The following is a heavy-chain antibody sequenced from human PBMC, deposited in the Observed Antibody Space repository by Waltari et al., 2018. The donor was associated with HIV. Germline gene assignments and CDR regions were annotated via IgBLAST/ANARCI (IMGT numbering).Heavy chain of an antibody. Sequence: VQLQESGPRLVKASETLSLTCTVSASSLSSTYYWGRIRQPPGKGLQWIGSIYRTGTTYYNPSLKSRVTISADLSKNQFSLKLTSVSAADTAVYYCARDQDYYDSSGYTCYAFDIWGQGTSVTVSS. V-gene: IGHV4-38-2*02. D-gene: IGHD3-22*01. J-gene: IGHJ3*02. CDR2: IYRTGTT. CDR1: ASSLSSTYY. CDR3: ARDQDYYDSSGYTCYAFDI.